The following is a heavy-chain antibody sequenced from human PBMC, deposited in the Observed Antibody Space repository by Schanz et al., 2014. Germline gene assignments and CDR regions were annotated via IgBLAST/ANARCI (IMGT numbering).Heavy chain of an antibody. Sequence: QGQLVQSGPEVKEPGASVKVSCEASRYTFNTYGLNWVRQAPGQGLEWMGWISAYTNNTNYAQKVQGRVTMTTDTATGTAYMELTSLRSDDTAEYYCARDQRRYCSAASCLRDNWFDSWGQGTLVIVSS. J-gene: IGHJ5*01. CDR2: ISAYTNNT. D-gene: IGHD2-15*01. CDR3: ARDQRRYCSAASCLRDNWFDS. CDR1: RYTFNTYG. V-gene: IGHV1-18*01.